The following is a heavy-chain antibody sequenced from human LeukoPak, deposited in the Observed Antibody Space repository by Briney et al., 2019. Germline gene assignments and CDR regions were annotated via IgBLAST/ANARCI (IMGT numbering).Heavy chain of an antibody. CDR3: ARAVDGSYYY. CDR1: GFTVSSNY. D-gene: IGHD1-26*01. CDR2: IYSGGST. Sequence: GGSLRLSCAASGFTVSSNYMSWVRQAPGKGLEWVSVIYSGGSTYYADSVKGRFTISGDNSKNTLYLQMNSLRAEDTAVYYCARAVDGSYYYWGQGTLVTVSS. J-gene: IGHJ4*02. V-gene: IGHV3-53*01.